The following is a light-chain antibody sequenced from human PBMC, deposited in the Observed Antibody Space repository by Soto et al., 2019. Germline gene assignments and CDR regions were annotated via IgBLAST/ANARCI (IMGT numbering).Light chain of an antibody. Sequence: QSVLTQPRSVSGSPGQSVTISCTGTSSDVGGYNYVSWYQQHPGKAPKLMIYDVSKWPSGVPDRFSGSKSGNTASLTISGLQAEDEADYYCCSCAGTSTNVVFGGGTKLTVL. CDR2: DVS. CDR1: SSDVGGYNY. J-gene: IGLJ2*01. V-gene: IGLV2-11*01. CDR3: CSCAGTSTNVV.